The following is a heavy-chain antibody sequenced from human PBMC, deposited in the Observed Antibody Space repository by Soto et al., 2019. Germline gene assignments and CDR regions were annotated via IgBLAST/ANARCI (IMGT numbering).Heavy chain of an antibody. CDR1: GGSISSGGYS. D-gene: IGHD4-17*01. Sequence: ASETLSLTCAVSGGSISSGGYSWSWIRQPPGKGLEWIGYIYHSGSTYYNPSLKSRVTISVDRSKNQFSLKLSSVTAADTAVYYCARGPAVTHRYFDYWGQGTLVTVSS. CDR2: IYHSGST. V-gene: IGHV4-30-2*01. CDR3: ARGPAVTHRYFDY. J-gene: IGHJ4*02.